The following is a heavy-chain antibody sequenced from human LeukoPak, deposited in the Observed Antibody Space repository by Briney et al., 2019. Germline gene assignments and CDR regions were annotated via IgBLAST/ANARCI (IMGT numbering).Heavy chain of an antibody. Sequence: ASVKVSCKASGSTVTPYAVHWVRQAPGDSLEWLGWINAGNGNTKYSQEFEARVTITRDTSASPAYMELSSLRSEDMAVDYCARASKWELLWYFDYWGQGTLVTVSS. J-gene: IGHJ4*02. CDR1: GSTVTPYA. V-gene: IGHV1-3*03. CDR3: ARASKWELLWYFDY. CDR2: INAGNGNT. D-gene: IGHD1-26*01.